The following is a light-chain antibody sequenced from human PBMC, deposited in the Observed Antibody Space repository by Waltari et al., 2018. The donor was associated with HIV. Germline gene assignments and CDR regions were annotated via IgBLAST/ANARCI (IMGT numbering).Light chain of an antibody. CDR3: QQDNNLPYT. CDR1: QDIDNY. J-gene: IGKJ2*01. CDR2: DAS. Sequence: DIQMTQSPSSLSASVGDRVTITFQAGQDIDNYLNWYQQIPGRAPNFLNYDASNFKTGVPSRFSGSGSGTYFAFTINNLQPEAIATCYCQQDNNLPYTFGQGTKLEIK. V-gene: IGKV1-33*01.